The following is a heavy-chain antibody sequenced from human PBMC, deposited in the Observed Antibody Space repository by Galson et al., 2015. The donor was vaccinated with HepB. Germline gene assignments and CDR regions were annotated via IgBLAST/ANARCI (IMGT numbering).Heavy chain of an antibody. V-gene: IGHV5-51*01. J-gene: IGHJ4*02. CDR2: IYPGDSDT. D-gene: IGHD4-23*01. CDR1: GYSFTSYW. CDR3: AGEKLLTHKPHLYYFDY. Sequence: QSGAEVKKPGESLKISCKGSGYSFTSYWIGWVRQMPGKGLEWMGIIYPGDSDTRYSPSFQGQVTISADKSISTAYLQWSSLKASDTTMYYCAGEKLLTHKPHLYYFDYWGQGPRSPSPQ.